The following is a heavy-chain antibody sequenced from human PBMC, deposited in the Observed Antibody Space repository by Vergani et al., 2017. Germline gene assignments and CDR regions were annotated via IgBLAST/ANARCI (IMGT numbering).Heavy chain of an antibody. D-gene: IGHD6-13*01. J-gene: IGHJ4*02. CDR2: IYYSGST. Sequence: QVQLQESGPGLVKPSETLSLTCTVSGSSISSYYWSWIRQPPGKGLEWIGYIYYSGSTNYNPSLKSRVTISVDTSKNQISLKLSSVTAADTAVYYCARGGSSSWYCDYWGQGTLVTVSS. CDR3: ARGGSSSWYCDY. CDR1: GSSISSYY. V-gene: IGHV4-59*01.